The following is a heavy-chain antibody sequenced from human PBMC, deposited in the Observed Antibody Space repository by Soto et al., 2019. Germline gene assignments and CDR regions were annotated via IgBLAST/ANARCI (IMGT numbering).Heavy chain of an antibody. CDR3: ANDWIGYCSSTSLFDP. D-gene: IGHD2-2*01. J-gene: IGHJ5*02. CDR1: GFTFDDYA. CDR2: ISWNSGSI. Sequence: EVQLVESGGGLVQPGRSLRLSCAASGFTFDDYAMHWVRQAPGKGLEWVSGISWNSGSIGYADSVKGRFTISRDNAKNSLYLQMNSLRAEDTALYYCANDWIGYCSSTSLFDPWFQGTLVTVSS. V-gene: IGHV3-9*01.